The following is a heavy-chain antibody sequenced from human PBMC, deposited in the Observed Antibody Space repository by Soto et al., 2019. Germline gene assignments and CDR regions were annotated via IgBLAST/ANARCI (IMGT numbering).Heavy chain of an antibody. V-gene: IGHV3-66*01. J-gene: IGHJ4*02. CDR1: GFTVSSNY. Sequence: EVQLVESGGGLVQPGGSLRLSCAASGFTVSSNYMSWVRQAPGKGLEWVSVIYSGGSTYYADSVKGRFTISRDNANNSLYLQLHSLRAEDTAVYYCARSPHYWGQGTLVTVSS. CDR3: ARSPHY. CDR2: IYSGGST.